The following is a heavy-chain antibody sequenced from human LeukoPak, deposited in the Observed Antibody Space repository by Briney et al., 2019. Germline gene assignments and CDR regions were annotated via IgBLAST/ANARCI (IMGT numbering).Heavy chain of an antibody. CDR1: GGSFSGYY. J-gene: IGHJ5*02. CDR3: ARALGYCSSTSCYSNWFDP. CDR2: INHSGST. V-gene: IGHV4-34*01. Sequence: KASETLSLTCAVYGGSFSGYYWSWIRQPPGKGLEWIGEINHSGSTNYNPSLKSRVTISVDTSKNRFSLKLSSVTAADTAVYYCARALGYCSSTSCYSNWFDPWGQGTLVTVSS. D-gene: IGHD2-2*01.